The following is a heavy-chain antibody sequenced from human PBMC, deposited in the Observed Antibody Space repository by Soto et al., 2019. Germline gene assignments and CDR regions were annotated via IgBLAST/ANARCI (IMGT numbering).Heavy chain of an antibody. CDR3: ARDSDDSSGYYLLGVYYFDY. D-gene: IGHD3-22*01. V-gene: IGHV3-48*01. CDR1: GFTFSSYS. Sequence: EVQLVESGGGLVQPGGSLRLSCAASGFTFSSYSMNWVRQAPGKGLEWVSYISSSSSTIYYADSVKGRFTISRDNAKNSQYLQMNSLRAEDTAVYYCARDSDDSSGYYLLGVYYFDYWGQGTLVTVSS. CDR2: ISSSSSTI. J-gene: IGHJ4*02.